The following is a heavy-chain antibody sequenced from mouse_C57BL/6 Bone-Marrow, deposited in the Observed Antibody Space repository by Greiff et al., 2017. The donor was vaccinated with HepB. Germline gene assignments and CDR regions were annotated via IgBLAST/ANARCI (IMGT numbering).Heavy chain of an antibody. CDR3: ARWVFITTVVATDY. CDR2: IDPSDSYT. D-gene: IGHD1-1*01. Sequence: QVQLQQPGAELVKPGASVKLSCKASGYTFTSYWMQWVKQRPGQGLEWIGEIDPSDSYTNYNQKFKGKATLTVDTSSSTAYMQLSSLTSEDSAVYYCARWVFITTVVATDYWGQGTTLTVSS. CDR1: GYTFTSYW. V-gene: IGHV1-50*01. J-gene: IGHJ2*01.